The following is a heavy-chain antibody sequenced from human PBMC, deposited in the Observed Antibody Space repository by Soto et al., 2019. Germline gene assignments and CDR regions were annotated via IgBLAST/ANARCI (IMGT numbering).Heavy chain of an antibody. CDR2: INRSGST. CDR1: GGSFGGSY. D-gene: IGHD2-2*01. CDR3: ARGEFGVSYCSGTSHYCAFDI. J-gene: IGHJ3*02. Sequence: SETLSLTCAVHGGSFGGSYWSWIRQSPGKELEWIGEINRSGSTNYKSALKSRVTISVDTTKNQFSLKLTSVTAADTAMYYCARGEFGVSYCSGTSHYCAFDIWGQGAMVTGSS. V-gene: IGHV4-34*01.